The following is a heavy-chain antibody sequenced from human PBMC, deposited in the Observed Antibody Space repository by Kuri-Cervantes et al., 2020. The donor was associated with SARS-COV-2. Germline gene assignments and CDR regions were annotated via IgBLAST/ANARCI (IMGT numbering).Heavy chain of an antibody. CDR1: GGSSSGYY. D-gene: IGHD2-21*01. V-gene: IGHV4-34*01. CDR2: INQSGST. J-gene: IGHJ5*02. CDR3: ARQAYCGGDCYSWFDP. Sequence: SETLSLTCAVFGGSSSGYYWGWIRQPPGKGLEWIGEINQSGSTSYNPSLKSRVTISVDTSKNQFSLKLSSVTAADTAVYYCARQAYCGGDCYSWFDPWGQGTLVTVSS.